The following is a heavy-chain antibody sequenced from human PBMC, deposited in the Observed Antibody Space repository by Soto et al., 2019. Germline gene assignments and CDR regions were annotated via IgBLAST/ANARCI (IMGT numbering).Heavy chain of an antibody. J-gene: IGHJ4*02. CDR1: GYTFTSYA. V-gene: IGHV1-3*01. Sequence: ASVKVSCKASGYTFTSYAMNWVRQAPGQRLEWMGWINAGNGNTKDPQKFQGRVTFTRDTSASTVYMGVSSLRSEDTAVYYCARAAYYYESSGYYPGDYWGQGTLVTVS. D-gene: IGHD3-22*01. CDR3: ARAAYYYESSGYYPGDY. CDR2: INAGNGNT.